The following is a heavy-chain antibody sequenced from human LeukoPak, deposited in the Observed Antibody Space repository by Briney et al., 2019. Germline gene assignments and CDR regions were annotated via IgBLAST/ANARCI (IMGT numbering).Heavy chain of an antibody. Sequence: GRSLRLTCAASGFTFDDYAMHWVRQAPGKGLEWVSGISWNSGSIGYADSVKGRFTISRDNAKNSLYLQMDSLRAEDMALYYCAKGDAWGGGMVTSFDYWGQGTLVTVSS. D-gene: IGHD5-24*01. CDR1: GFTFDDYA. V-gene: IGHV3-9*03. CDR3: AKGDAWGGGMVTSFDY. CDR2: ISWNSGSI. J-gene: IGHJ4*02.